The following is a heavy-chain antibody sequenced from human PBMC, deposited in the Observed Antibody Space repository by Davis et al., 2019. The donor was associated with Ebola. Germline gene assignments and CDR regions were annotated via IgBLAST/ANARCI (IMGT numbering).Heavy chain of an antibody. Sequence: PGGSLRLSCAASGFTFSTYAMSWIRQAPGKGLEWVSGISGSGSSTNYADSVKGRFTISRDNSKNTLYLQMNSLRAEDTALYYCAKLSGRYSDSSGSHFDYWGQGILLTVSS. CDR3: AKLSGRYSDSSGSHFDY. D-gene: IGHD3-22*01. CDR1: GFTFSTYA. J-gene: IGHJ4*02. CDR2: ISGSGSST. V-gene: IGHV3-23*01.